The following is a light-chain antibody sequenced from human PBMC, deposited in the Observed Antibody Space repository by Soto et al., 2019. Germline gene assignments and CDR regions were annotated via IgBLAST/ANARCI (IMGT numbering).Light chain of an antibody. Sequence: EIVMTQSPATLSASPGERATLSCRASQSIGSNVAWYQQKPGQAPRLLIYGTSSRATGIPDRFSGSGSGTDFTLTISRLEPEDFAVYYCQQYGNSPITFGQGTRLEIK. CDR1: QSIGSN. CDR3: QQYGNSPIT. V-gene: IGKV3-20*01. J-gene: IGKJ5*01. CDR2: GTS.